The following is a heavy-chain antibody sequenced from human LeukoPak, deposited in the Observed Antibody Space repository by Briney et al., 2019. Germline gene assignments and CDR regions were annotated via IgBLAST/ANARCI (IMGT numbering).Heavy chain of an antibody. CDR3: ARLVAESYDYVWGSYFSDFSGAFDI. CDR2: IYYSGST. J-gene: IGHJ3*02. D-gene: IGHD3-16*01. Sequence: PSETLSLTCTVSVGSISSYYWSWIRQPPGKGLEWIGYIYYSGSTNYNPPLKSRVTISVDTSKNQFSLKLSSVTAADTAVYYCARLVAESYDYVWGSYFSDFSGAFDIWGQGAMVTVSS. CDR1: VGSISSYY. V-gene: IGHV4-59*08.